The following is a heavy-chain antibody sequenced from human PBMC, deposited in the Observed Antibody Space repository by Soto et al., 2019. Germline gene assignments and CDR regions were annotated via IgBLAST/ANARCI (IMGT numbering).Heavy chain of an antibody. D-gene: IGHD5-12*01. CDR1: GGSISSYY. CDR2: IYYSGST. J-gene: IGHJ6*02. V-gene: IGHV4-59*12. Sequence: SETLSLTCTVSGGSISSYYWSWIRQPPGKGLEWIGYIYYSGSTNYNPSLKSRVTISVDTSKNQFSLKLSSVTAADTAVYYCARGLLKRGYDWRGYYYGMDVWGQGTTVTVSS. CDR3: ARGLLKRGYDWRGYYYGMDV.